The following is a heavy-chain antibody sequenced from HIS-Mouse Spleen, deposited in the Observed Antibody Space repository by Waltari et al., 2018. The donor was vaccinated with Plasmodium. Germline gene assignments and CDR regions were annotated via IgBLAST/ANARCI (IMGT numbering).Heavy chain of an antibody. D-gene: IGHD5-12*01. CDR1: GGSFSGYY. CDR2: INHSGST. J-gene: IGHJ4*02. Sequence: QVQLQQWGAGLLKPSETLSLTCAVYGGSFSGYYWSWIRQPPGKGLEWIGEINHSGSTNYNPSLKSRVTISVDTSKNQFSLKLSSGTAADTAVYYCARGPGDIVATTFDYWGQGTLVTVSS. CDR3: ARGPGDIVATTFDY. V-gene: IGHV4-34*01.